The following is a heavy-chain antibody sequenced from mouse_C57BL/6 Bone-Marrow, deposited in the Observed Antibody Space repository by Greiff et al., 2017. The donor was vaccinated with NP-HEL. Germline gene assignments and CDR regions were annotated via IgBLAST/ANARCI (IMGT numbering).Heavy chain of an antibody. D-gene: IGHD4-1*01. CDR1: GYTFTSYW. J-gene: IGHJ1*03. V-gene: IGHV1-55*01. CDR3: ARDWDWWYFDV. CDR2: IYPGRGST. Sequence: QVQLQQPGAELVKPGASVKMSCKASGYTFTSYWITWVKQRPGQGLEWIGDIYPGRGSTNYNEKFKSKATLTVDQSSSTAYMQLSSLTWEDSAVYYCARDWDWWYFDVWGTGTTVTVSS.